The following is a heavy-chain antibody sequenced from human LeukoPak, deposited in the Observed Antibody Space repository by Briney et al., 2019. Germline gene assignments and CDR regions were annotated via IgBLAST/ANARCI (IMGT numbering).Heavy chain of an antibody. CDR2: ISWNSGSI. J-gene: IGHJ6*02. Sequence: GGSLRLSCAASGFTFDDYAMHWVRHAPGKGLEWVSGISWNSGSIGYADSVKGRFTISRDNAKNSLYLQMNSLRAEDTALYYCAKDIGPVVVPAAPTWGYYYGMDVWGQGTTVTVPS. CDR1: GFTFDDYA. D-gene: IGHD2-2*01. V-gene: IGHV3-9*01. CDR3: AKDIGPVVVPAAPTWGYYYGMDV.